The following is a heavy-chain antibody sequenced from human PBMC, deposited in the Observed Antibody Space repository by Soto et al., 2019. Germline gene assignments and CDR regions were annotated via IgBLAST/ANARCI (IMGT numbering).Heavy chain of an antibody. CDR1: GFTLNIND. J-gene: IGHJ1*01. Sequence: QPGGSPRLSCAASGFTLNINDMSWVRQAPGKGLEWVSGISWNSNDVGYAVSVKGRFTISRDNAKDSLYLQMNSLRPEDTALYYCAKDTILAPGTFQHWGQGTLVTVSS. CDR2: ISWNSNDV. CDR3: AKDTILAPGTFQH. V-gene: IGHV3-9*01. D-gene: IGHD6-13*01.